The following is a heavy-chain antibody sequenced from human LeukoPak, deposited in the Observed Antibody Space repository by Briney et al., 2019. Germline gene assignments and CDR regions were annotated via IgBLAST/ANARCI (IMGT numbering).Heavy chain of an antibody. D-gene: IGHD5-24*01. Sequence: SQTLSLTCAISGDSVSSKSAWNWIRQSPSSGLEWLGRTYYKSKWNNNYAVSVKGRITINPDTSKNQFSLQLYSVTAEDTAVYYCARGDQNFDYWGQGTLVTVSS. CDR1: GDSVSSKSA. V-gene: IGHV6-1*01. CDR2: TYYKSKWNN. J-gene: IGHJ4*02. CDR3: ARGDQNFDY.